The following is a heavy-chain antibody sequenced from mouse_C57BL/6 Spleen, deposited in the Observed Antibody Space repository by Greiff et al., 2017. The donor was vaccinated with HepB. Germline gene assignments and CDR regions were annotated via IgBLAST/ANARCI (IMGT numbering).Heavy chain of an antibody. CDR1: GFTFTDYY. V-gene: IGHV7-3*01. Sequence: EVQVVESGGGLVQPGGSLSLSCAASGFTFTDYYMSWVRQPPGKALEWLGFIRNKANGYTTEYSASVKGRFTISRDNSQSILYLQMNALRAEDSATYYCASSSSYVDWYFDVWGTGTTVTVSS. CDR2: IRNKANGYTT. CDR3: ASSSSYVDWYFDV. D-gene: IGHD1-1*01. J-gene: IGHJ1*03.